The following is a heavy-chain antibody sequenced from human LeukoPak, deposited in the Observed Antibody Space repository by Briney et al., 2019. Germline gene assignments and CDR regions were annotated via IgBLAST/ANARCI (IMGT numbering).Heavy chain of an antibody. CDR1: GFTFSSYV. Sequence: GGSLRLSCAASGFTFSSYVMSWVRQAPGKGLEWVSTISSGGGSTYYADSVKGRFTISRDNSKNTLHLQMNSLRAEDTALYYCARAMGQEAPATSRWFDPWGQGSLVTVSS. CDR3: ARAMGQEAPATSRWFDP. V-gene: IGHV3-23*01. CDR2: ISSGGGST. J-gene: IGHJ5*02. D-gene: IGHD1-26*01.